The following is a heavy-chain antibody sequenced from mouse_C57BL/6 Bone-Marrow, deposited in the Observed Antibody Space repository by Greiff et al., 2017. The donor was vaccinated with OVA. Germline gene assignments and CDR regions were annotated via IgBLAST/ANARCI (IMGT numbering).Heavy chain of an antibody. Sequence: VQLKESGPVLVKPGASVKMSCKASGYTFTDYYMNWVKQSHGKSLEWIGVINPYNGGTSYNQKFKGKATLTVDKSSSTAYMERNSLTSEDSAVYYCARSGTTVVALYYWGQGTSVTVSS. J-gene: IGHJ4*01. CDR2: INPYNGGT. V-gene: IGHV1-19*01. CDR3: ARSGTTVVALYY. CDR1: GYTFTDYY. D-gene: IGHD1-1*01.